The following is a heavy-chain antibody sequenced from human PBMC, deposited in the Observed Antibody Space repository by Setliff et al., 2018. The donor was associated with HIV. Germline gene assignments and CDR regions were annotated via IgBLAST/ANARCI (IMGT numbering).Heavy chain of an antibody. Sequence: KSSETLSLTCTVSGGSISSSSYYWGWIRQPPGKGLEWIGSIDYSGSTSYNPSLKSRVTVSVDTPENQFSLKLSSVTAADTAVYYCARTMGVTYFDYWGQGTLVTVSS. V-gene: IGHV4-39*01. J-gene: IGHJ4*02. D-gene: IGHD1-26*01. CDR3: ARTMGVTYFDY. CDR1: GGSISSSSYY. CDR2: IDYSGST.